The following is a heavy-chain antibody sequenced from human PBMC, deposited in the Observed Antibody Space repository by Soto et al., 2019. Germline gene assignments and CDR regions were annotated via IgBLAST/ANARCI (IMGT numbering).Heavy chain of an antibody. CDR3: ARPLHPGYSYGLNWFDP. V-gene: IGHV3-33*01. CDR1: GFTFSSYG. D-gene: IGHD5-18*01. J-gene: IGHJ5*02. Sequence: QVQLVESGGGVVQPGRSLRLSCAASGFTFSSYGMHWVRQAPGKGLXXXAVIWYDGSNKYYADSVKGRFTISRDNSKNTLYLQMNSLRAEDTAVYYCARPLHPGYSYGLNWFDPWGQGTLVTVSS. CDR2: IWYDGSNK.